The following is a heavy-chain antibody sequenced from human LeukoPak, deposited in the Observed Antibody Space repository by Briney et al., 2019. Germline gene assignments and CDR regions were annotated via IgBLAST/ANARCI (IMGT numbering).Heavy chain of an antibody. CDR3: ARRNVYSSSWGYFDY. J-gene: IGHJ4*02. CDR2: IYYRGST. D-gene: IGHD6-13*01. V-gene: IGHV4-59*08. Sequence: SETLSLTCTVSGGSINNYYWSWIRQPPGKGLEWIGYIYYRGSTNYNPSLKSRVTFSVDTSKNQFSLKLNSVTAADTAVYYCARRNVYSSSWGYFDYWGQGTLVTVSS. CDR1: GGSINNYY.